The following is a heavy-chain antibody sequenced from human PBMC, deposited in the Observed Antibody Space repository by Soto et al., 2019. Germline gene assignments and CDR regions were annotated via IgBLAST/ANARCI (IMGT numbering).Heavy chain of an antibody. Sequence: GESLKISCKGSGYSFTSYWISWVRQMPGKGLEWMGRIDPSDSYTNYSPSSQGHVTISADKSISTAYLQWSSLKASDTAMYYCARGSYDQYNWLDPWGQGTLVTVYS. CDR1: GYSFTSYW. V-gene: IGHV5-10-1*01. CDR2: IDPSDSYT. CDR3: ARGSYDQYNWLDP. D-gene: IGHD5-12*01. J-gene: IGHJ5*02.